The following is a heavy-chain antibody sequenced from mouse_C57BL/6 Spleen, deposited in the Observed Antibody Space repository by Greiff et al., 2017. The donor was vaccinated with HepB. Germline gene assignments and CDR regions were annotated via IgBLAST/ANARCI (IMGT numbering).Heavy chain of an antibody. CDR2: ISDGGSYT. CDR3: AREDGYGGYFDV. V-gene: IGHV5-4*01. J-gene: IGHJ1*03. Sequence: EVMLVESGGGLVKPGGSLKLSCAASGFTFSSYAMSWVRQTPEKRLEWVATISDGGSYTYYPDNVKGRFTISRDNAKNNLYLQMSHLKSEDTAMYYCAREDGYGGYFDVWGTGTTVTVSS. CDR1: GFTFSSYA. D-gene: IGHD1-2*01.